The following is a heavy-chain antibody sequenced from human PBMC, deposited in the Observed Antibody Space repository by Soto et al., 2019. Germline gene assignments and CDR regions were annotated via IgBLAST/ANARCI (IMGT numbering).Heavy chain of an antibody. J-gene: IGHJ2*01. D-gene: IGHD6-13*01. V-gene: IGHV2-5*01. Sequence: QITLKESGPTLVKPTQTLTLTCTFSGFSLSTSGVGVGWIRQPPGKALEWLALIYWNDDKRYSPSLKSRLTITKDTSKNPVVLTMTNMDPVDTATYYCARLIAAAGTSNWYFDLWGRGTLVTVSS. CDR3: ARLIAAAGTSNWYFDL. CDR1: GFSLSTSGVG. CDR2: IYWNDDK.